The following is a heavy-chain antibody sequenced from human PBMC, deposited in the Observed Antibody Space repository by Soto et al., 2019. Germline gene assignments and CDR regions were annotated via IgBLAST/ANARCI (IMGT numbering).Heavy chain of an antibody. CDR1: GFMFSSYE. D-gene: IGHD2-2*01. V-gene: IGHV3-48*03. Sequence: VQLVESGGGLVQPGGSLRLSCAASGFMFSSYEMNWVRQAPGKGLEWDSHISSSGTIIYNADSAKGRFTISRDNAKNARYVHMNSLREEDTAVYYCGRDDCSSRSCHSFFSAMDVWGQGTTVTVAS. CDR3: GRDDCSSRSCHSFFSAMDV. CDR2: ISSSGTII. J-gene: IGHJ6*02.